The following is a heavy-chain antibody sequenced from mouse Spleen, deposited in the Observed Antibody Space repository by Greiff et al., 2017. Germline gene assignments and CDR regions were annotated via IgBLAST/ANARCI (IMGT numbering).Heavy chain of an antibody. J-gene: IGHJ4*01. Sequence: EVKLMESGGGLVQPKGSLKLSCAASGFSFNTYAMNWVRQAPGKGLEWVARIRSKSNNYATYYADSVKDRFTISRDDSESMLYLQMNNLKTEDTAMYYCVRHDDVGYAMDYWGQGTSVTVSS. V-gene: IGHV10-1*01. CDR1: GFSFNTYA. CDR3: VRHDDVGYAMDY. D-gene: IGHD2-12*01. CDR2: IRSKSNNYAT.